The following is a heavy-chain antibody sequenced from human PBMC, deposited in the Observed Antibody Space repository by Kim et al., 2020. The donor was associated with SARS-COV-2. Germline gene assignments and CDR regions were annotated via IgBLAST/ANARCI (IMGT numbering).Heavy chain of an antibody. D-gene: IGHD3-3*01. CDR3: AKWGDFWSGYSYYYYGMDV. CDR1: GFTFSSYA. J-gene: IGHJ6*02. V-gene: IGHV3-23*01. CDR2: ISGSGGST. Sequence: GGSLRLSCAASGFTFSSYAMSWVRQAPGKGLEWVSAISGSGGSTYYADSVKGRFTISRDNSKNTLYLQMNSLRAEDTAVYYCAKWGDFWSGYSYYYYGMDVWGQGTTVTVSS.